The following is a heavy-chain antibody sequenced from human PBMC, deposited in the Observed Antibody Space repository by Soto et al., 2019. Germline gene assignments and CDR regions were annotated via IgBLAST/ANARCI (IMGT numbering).Heavy chain of an antibody. CDR1: GFTFSGSA. Sequence: GGSLRLSCAASGFTFSGSAMHWVRQASGKGLEWVGRIRSKANSYATAYAASVKGRFTISRDDSKNTAYLQMNSLKTEDTAVYYCLVEVWFGGFDYWGQGTLVTVSS. CDR2: IRSKANSYAT. CDR3: LVEVWFGGFDY. D-gene: IGHD3-10*01. V-gene: IGHV3-73*01. J-gene: IGHJ4*02.